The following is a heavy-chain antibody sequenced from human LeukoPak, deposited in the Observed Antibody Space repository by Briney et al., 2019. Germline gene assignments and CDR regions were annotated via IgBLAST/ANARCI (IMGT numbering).Heavy chain of an antibody. D-gene: IGHD3-22*01. V-gene: IGHV3-21*01. CDR2: ISSSSSYI. J-gene: IGHJ4*02. CDR1: GFTFSSYS. Sequence: PGGSLRLSCAASGFTFSSYSMNWVRQAPGKGLEWVSSISSSSSYIYYADSVKGRFTISRDNAKNSLYLQMNSLRAEDTAEYYCASLYDSSGYYPLDYWGQGTLVTVSS. CDR3: ASLYDSSGYYPLDY.